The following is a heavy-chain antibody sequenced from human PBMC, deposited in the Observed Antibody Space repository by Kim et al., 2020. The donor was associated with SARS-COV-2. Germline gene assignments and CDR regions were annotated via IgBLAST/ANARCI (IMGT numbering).Heavy chain of an antibody. J-gene: IGHJ6*02. V-gene: IGHV1-69*04. D-gene: IGHD6-13*01. CDR3: AREKLSSSWDRSPTYYYYGMDV. CDR1: GGTFSSYA. Sequence: SVKVSCKASGGTFSSYAISWVRQAPGQGLEWMGRIIPILGIANYAQKFQGRVTITADKSTSTAYMELSSLRSEDTAVYYCAREKLSSSWDRSPTYYYYGMDVWGQGTTVTVSS. CDR2: IIPILGIA.